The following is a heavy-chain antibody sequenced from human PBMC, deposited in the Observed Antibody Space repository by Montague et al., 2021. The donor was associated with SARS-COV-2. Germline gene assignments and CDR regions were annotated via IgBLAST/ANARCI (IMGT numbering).Heavy chain of an antibody. CDR1: GGSFSGYY. CDR3: ARGVRQLGVRYYYYYIDV. D-gene: IGHD6-6*01. Sequence: SETLSLTCAVYGGSFSGYYWSWIRQPPGKGLEWIGEINHSGSTNYNPFLKSRVTISMDTSKNQFSLKLSSVTAADTAVYYCARGVRQLGVRYYYYYIDVWDKGTTVTVSS. J-gene: IGHJ6*03. CDR2: INHSGST. V-gene: IGHV4-34*01.